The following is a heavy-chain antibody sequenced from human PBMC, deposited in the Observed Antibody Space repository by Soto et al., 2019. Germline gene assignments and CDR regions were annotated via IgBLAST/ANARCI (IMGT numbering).Heavy chain of an antibody. CDR3: ARVDYINYGSIPPAKETSFDF. V-gene: IGHV1-18*01. CDR1: GYTFTSYG. D-gene: IGHD4-4*01. CDR2: ISAYNGNT. J-gene: IGHJ4*02. Sequence: ASVKVSCKASGYTFTSYGISWVRQAPGQGLEWMGWISAYNGNTNYAQKLQGRVTMTTDTSTSTAYMELRSLRSDDTAVYYCARVDYINYGSIPPAKETSFDFWGQGTLVTVSS.